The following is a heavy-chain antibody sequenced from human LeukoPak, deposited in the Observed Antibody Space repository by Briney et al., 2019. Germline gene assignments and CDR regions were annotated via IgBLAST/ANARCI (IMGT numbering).Heavy chain of an antibody. J-gene: IGHJ4*02. CDR1: GYTFSRYG. Sequence: GASVNVSCKATGYTFSRYGINWVRQAPGQGLEWMGIINPSGGSTSYAQKFQGRVTMTRDMSTSTVYMELSSLRSEDTAVYYCAKANSGSSLFDYWGQGTLVTVSS. V-gene: IGHV1-46*01. CDR3: AKANSGSSLFDY. CDR2: INPSGGST. D-gene: IGHD1-26*01.